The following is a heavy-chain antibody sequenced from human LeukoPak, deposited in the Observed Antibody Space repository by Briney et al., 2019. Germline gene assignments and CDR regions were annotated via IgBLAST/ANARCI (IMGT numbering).Heavy chain of an antibody. J-gene: IGHJ3*02. CDR2: ISAYNGNT. D-gene: IGHD3-22*01. Sequence: ASVKVSCKASGYTFTSYGISWVRQAPGQGLEWMGWISAYNGNTNYAQKLQGRVTMTTDTSTSTAYMELSSLRSEDTAVYYCARDRGYYYDSSGYYPDAFDIWGQGTMVTVSS. CDR3: ARDRGYYYDSSGYYPDAFDI. V-gene: IGHV1-18*01. CDR1: GYTFTSYG.